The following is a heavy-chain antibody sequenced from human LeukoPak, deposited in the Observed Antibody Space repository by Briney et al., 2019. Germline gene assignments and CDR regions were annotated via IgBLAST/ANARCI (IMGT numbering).Heavy chain of an antibody. J-gene: IGHJ4*02. CDR1: GGSISSYY. Sequence: TSETLSLTCTVSGGSISSYYWSWIRQPPGKGLEWIGYIYYSGSTNYNPSLKSRVTISVDTSKNQFSLKLSSVTAADTAVYYCARMITFGGVIVKARYYFDYWGQGTLVTVSS. CDR2: IYYSGST. V-gene: IGHV4-59*01. CDR3: ARMITFGGVIVKARYYFDY. D-gene: IGHD3-16*02.